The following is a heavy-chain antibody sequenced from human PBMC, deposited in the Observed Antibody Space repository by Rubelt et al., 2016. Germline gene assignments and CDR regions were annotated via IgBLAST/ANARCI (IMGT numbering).Heavy chain of an antibody. Sequence: QVQLVQSGAEVKKPGSSVKVSCKASGGTFSSYAISWVRQAPGQGLEWMGGIIPIFGTANDAQRVQGRGTITADESTGTAYMELSSLGSEDTAVYYCARERGYDFWSGNDYWGQGTLVTVSS. J-gene: IGHJ4*02. CDR1: GGTFSSYA. D-gene: IGHD3-3*01. CDR3: ARERGYDFWSGNDY. V-gene: IGHV1-69*01. CDR2: IIPIFGTA.